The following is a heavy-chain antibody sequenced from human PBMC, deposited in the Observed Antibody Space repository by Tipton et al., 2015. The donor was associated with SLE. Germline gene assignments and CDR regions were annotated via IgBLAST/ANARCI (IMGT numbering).Heavy chain of an antibody. CDR2: IYYSGST. V-gene: IGHV4-39*07. CDR1: GGSISVSSYY. D-gene: IGHD3-10*01. Sequence: LRLSCTVSGGSISVSSYYWGWIRQPPGKGLEWIGSIYYSGSTYYNPSLKSRVTISVDTSKNQFSLKLSSVTAADTAVYYCARGGPYYYGSGSSPAEYFQYWGQGTLVTVSS. CDR3: ARGGPYYYGSGSSPAEYFQY. J-gene: IGHJ1*01.